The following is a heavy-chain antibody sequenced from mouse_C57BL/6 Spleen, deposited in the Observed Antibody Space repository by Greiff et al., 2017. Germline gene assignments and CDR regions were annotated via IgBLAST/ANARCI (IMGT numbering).Heavy chain of an antibody. V-gene: IGHV1-82*01. CDR1: GYAFSSSW. D-gene: IGHD2-2*01. CDR3: AREGTSTMVTTGGDYFDY. CDR2: IYPGDGDT. Sequence: VQLVESGPELVKPGASVKISCKASGYAFSSSWMNWVKQRPGTGLEWIGRIYPGDGDTNYNGKFKGKATLTADKSSSTAYMQLSSLTSEDSAVYFCAREGTSTMVTTGGDYFDYWGQGTTLTVSS. J-gene: IGHJ2*01.